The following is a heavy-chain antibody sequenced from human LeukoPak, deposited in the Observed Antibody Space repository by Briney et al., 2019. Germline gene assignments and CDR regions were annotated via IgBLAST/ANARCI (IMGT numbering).Heavy chain of an antibody. Sequence: SETLSLTCAVYGGSFSGYYWSWIRQPPGKGLEWIGSIYYSGSTYYNPSLKSRVTISVDTSKNQFSLKLSSVTAADTAVYYCARDLTRIYSGSYYGGYYFDYWGQGTLVTVSS. CDR3: ARDLTRIYSGSYYGGYYFDY. CDR1: GGSFSGYY. V-gene: IGHV4-34*01. J-gene: IGHJ4*02. D-gene: IGHD1-26*01. CDR2: IYYSGST.